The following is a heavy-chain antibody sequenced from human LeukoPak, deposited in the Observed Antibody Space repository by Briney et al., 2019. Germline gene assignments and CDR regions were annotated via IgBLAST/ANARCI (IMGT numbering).Heavy chain of an antibody. J-gene: IGHJ4*02. CDR2: IIPIFGTA. D-gene: IGHD3-10*01. CDR1: GGTFSSYA. CDR3: ARTVEWFGELRGFYFDY. V-gene: IGHV1-69*01. Sequence: SVKVSCKASGGTFSSYAISWVRQAPGQGLEWMGGIIPIFGTANYAQKFQGRVTITADESTSTAYMELSSLRSEDTAVYYCARTVEWFGELRGFYFDYWGQGTLVTVSS.